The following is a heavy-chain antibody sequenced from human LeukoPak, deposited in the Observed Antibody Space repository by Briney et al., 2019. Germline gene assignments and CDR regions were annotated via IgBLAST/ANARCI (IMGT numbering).Heavy chain of an antibody. CDR3: AKGVGDGYNYYFDY. Sequence: GGSLRLSCAASEFSVGSNYMTWVRQAPGKGLEWVSAISGSGGSTYYADSVKGRFTISRDNSKNTLYLQMNSLRAEDTAVYYCAKGVGDGYNYYFDYWGQGTLVTVSS. D-gene: IGHD5-24*01. CDR1: EFSVGSNY. J-gene: IGHJ4*02. CDR2: ISGSGGST. V-gene: IGHV3-23*01.